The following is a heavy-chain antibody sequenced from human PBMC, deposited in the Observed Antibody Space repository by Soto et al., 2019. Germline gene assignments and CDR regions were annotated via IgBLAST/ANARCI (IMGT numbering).Heavy chain of an antibody. CDR1: GVSISSGDYY. J-gene: IGHJ4*02. V-gene: IGHV4-30-4*01. CDR2: IYYSGST. Sequence: TLALTCPVSGVSISSGDYYWSWIRQPPGKGLEWIGYIYYSGSTYYNPSPKSRVTISVDTSKNQLSLKLSSVTAADTAVYYCARDDYGDYGFDYWGQGTLVTVYS. CDR3: ARDDYGDYGFDY. D-gene: IGHD4-17*01.